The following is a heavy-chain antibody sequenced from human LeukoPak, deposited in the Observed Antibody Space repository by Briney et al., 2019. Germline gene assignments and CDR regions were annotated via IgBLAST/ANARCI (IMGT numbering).Heavy chain of an antibody. V-gene: IGHV1-8*03. J-gene: IGHJ6*03. CDR2: MNPNSGNI. CDR3: ARGWKFWSGYGGDYYYYMDV. CDR1: GYTFTSYG. D-gene: IGHD3-3*01. Sequence: ASVKVSCKASGYTFTSYGISWVRQAPGQGLEWMGWMNPNSGNIDYAQRFQGRVTITTDTSITTAYMELSSLRSEDTAVYYCARGWKFWSGYGGDYYYYMDVWGKGTTVTVSS.